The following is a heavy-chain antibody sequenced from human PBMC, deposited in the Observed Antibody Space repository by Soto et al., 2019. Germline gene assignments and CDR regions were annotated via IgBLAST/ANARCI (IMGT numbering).Heavy chain of an antibody. D-gene: IGHD2-15*01. Sequence: GGSLRLSCAASGFTFSRYWMHWVRQAPGKELVWVSRINSDGSSTSYADSVKGRFTISRDNAKNTLYLQMNSLRAEDTAVYYCVRTSLVVAAATREDYWGQGTLVTVPS. J-gene: IGHJ4*02. V-gene: IGHV3-74*01. CDR2: INSDGSST. CDR1: GFTFSRYW. CDR3: VRTSLVVAAATREDY.